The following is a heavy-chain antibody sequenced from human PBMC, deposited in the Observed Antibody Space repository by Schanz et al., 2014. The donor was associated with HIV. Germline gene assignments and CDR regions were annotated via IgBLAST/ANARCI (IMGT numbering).Heavy chain of an antibody. D-gene: IGHD7-27*01. J-gene: IGHJ6*02. CDR1: GFTFSNYW. Sequence: VQLVESGGGVVQPGGSQRLSCAASGFTFSNYWMNWVRQAPGKGLVWVSRIKSDGSSTSYADSVKGRFTISRDNAKNTLYLQMNSLRAEDTAVYYCASLETGATYYYYYYMDVWGQGTTVTVSS. CDR2: IKSDGSST. CDR3: ASLETGATYYYYYYMDV. V-gene: IGHV3-74*02.